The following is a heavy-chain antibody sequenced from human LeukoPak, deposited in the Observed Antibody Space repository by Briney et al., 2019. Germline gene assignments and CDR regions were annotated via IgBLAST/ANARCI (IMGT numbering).Heavy chain of an antibody. J-gene: IGHJ4*02. CDR3: ARNSGSYPYYFDY. D-gene: IGHD1-26*01. CDR1: GGSISSGDYY. CDR2: IYYSGST. V-gene: IGHV4-30-4*08. Sequence: QSSETLSLTCTVSGGSISSGDYYWSWIRQPPGKGLEWIGYIYYSGSTYYNPSLKSRATISVDTSKNQFSLKLSSVTAADTAVYYCARNSGSYPYYFDYWGQGTLVTVSS.